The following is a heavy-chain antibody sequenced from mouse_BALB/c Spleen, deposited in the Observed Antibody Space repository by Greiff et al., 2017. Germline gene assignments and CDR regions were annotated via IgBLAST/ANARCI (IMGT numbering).Heavy chain of an antibody. CDR2: IYPSDSYT. V-gene: IGHV1-69*02. D-gene: IGHD2-14*01. CDR3: TRQGRYGAMDY. CDR1: GYTFTSYW. J-gene: IGHJ4*01. Sequence: QVQLQQPGAELVRPGASVKLSCKASGYTFTSYWINWVKQRPGQGLEWIGNIYPSDSYTNYNQKFKDKATLTVDKSSSTAYMQLSSPTSEDSAVYYCTRQGRYGAMDYWGQGTSVTVSS.